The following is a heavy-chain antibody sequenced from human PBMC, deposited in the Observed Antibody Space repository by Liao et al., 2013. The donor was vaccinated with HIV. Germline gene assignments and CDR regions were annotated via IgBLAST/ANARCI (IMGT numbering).Heavy chain of an antibody. V-gene: IGHV4-34*02. J-gene: IGHJ1*01. CDR1: GGSFSSHY. CDR3: ARGGPGATAEYFQY. D-gene: IGHD2-2*01. Sequence: QVQLQQWGAGLLKPSETLSLTCAVYGGSFSSHYWSWVRQSPRNGLEWIGEINHSGSANHNPSLKRRVSLSVDTSKNQFSLKLRSVTAADTAMYYCARGGPGATAEYFQYWGQGNLVSVSS. CDR2: INHSGSA.